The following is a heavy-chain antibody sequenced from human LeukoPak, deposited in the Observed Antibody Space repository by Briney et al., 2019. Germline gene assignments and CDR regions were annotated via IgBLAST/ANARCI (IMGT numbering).Heavy chain of an antibody. D-gene: IGHD1-1*01. CDR3: ARAGGNWNQRGAFDY. J-gene: IGHJ4*02. V-gene: IGHV4-39*07. CDR2: IYYSGST. CDR1: GGSISSSSYY. Sequence: SETLSLTCTVSGGSISSSSYYWGWIRQPPGKGLEWTGSIYYSGSTYYNPSLKSRVTISVDTSKNQFSLKLSSVTAADTAVYYCARAGGNWNQRGAFDYWGQGTLVTVSS.